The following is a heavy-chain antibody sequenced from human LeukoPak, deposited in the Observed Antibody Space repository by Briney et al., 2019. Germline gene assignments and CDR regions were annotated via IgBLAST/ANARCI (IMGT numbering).Heavy chain of an antibody. CDR2: INSDGSRT. Sequence: QPGGSPRLSCAASGFTFSSYWMYWVRQAPGKGLVWVSRINSDGSRTNYADSVKGRFTISRDNAKNTLYLQMNSLRAEDTAVYYCARRGYSAYDFWGQGTLVTVSS. V-gene: IGHV3-74*01. J-gene: IGHJ4*02. D-gene: IGHD5-12*01. CDR1: GFTFSSYW. CDR3: ARRGYSAYDF.